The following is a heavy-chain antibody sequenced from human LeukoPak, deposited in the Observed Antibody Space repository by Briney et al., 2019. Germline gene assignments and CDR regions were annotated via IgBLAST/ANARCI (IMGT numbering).Heavy chain of an antibody. CDR3: AASQGVGYCRSLTGVDY. J-gene: IGHJ4*02. CDR2: IKQDGSEK. V-gene: IGHV3-7*01. Sequence: GGSLRLSCAAAGFTFSSYWMSWVRQAPGEGREWVANIKQDGSEKYYGDSVKGRFTISRDNAKNSLYLQMDSLNAADTAVYYCAASQGVGYCRSLTGVDYWGQGTLVTVSS. CDR1: GFTFSSYW. D-gene: IGHD2-21*01.